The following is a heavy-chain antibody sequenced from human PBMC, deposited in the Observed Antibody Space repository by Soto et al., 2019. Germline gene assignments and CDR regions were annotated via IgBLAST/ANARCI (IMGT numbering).Heavy chain of an antibody. CDR1: GYSFTNYW. CDR3: VRNDYGDYISGLDY. J-gene: IGHJ4*02. V-gene: IGHV5-10-1*01. Sequence: EVQLVQSGAEVKKPGEPLRISCKGSGYSFTNYWISWARQMPGKGLEWMGYINPDNSYRTYSPSFQGHVTISADNSISTAYLQWSSLKASDTAMYYCVRNDYGDYISGLDYWGRGTLVTVSS. CDR2: INPDNSYR. D-gene: IGHD4-17*01.